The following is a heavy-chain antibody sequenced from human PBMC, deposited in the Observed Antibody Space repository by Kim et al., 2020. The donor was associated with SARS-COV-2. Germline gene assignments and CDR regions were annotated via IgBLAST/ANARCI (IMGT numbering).Heavy chain of an antibody. D-gene: IGHD3-10*01. CDR2: ISSDGSRQ. V-gene: IGHV3-30*04. CDR1: GFTFNNYA. Sequence: GGSLRLSCAASGFTFNNYAIHWFRQAPGKGLEWLSVISSDGSRQYYTDSVKDRFTISRDNSKNTLYLQLSSLRAEDTGVYYCAKETMRRGPNDYCGPGTLVTVAA. J-gene: IGHJ4*02. CDR3: AKETMRRGPNDY.